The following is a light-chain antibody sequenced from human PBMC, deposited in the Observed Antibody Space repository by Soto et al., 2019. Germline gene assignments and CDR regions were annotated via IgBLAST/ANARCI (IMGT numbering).Light chain of an antibody. CDR1: SSDVGRYNY. Sequence: QPVLTQPASVSGSPGQSITISCTGTSSDVGRYNYVSWYQQHPGKAPKLIIYDVNNRPSGVSNRFSGSKSGNTASLTISGLQAEDEADYYCCSYTATDWRIFGVGTKLTVL. V-gene: IGLV2-14*01. CDR2: DVN. CDR3: CSYTATDWRI. J-gene: IGLJ2*01.